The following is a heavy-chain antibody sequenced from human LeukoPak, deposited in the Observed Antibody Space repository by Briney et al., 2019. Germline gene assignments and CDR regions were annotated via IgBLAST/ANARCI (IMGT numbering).Heavy chain of an antibody. CDR2: IKQDGSEK. CDR3: VREGRREGDQFDY. CDR1: GFTFSSYW. Sequence: GGSLRLSCAASGFTFSSYWMSWVRQAPGKGLEWVANIKQDGSEKYYVDSVKGRFTISRDNAKNSLYLQMNSLRAEDTAVYYCVREGRREGDQFDYWGQGTLVTVSS. D-gene: IGHD2-21*01. J-gene: IGHJ4*02. V-gene: IGHV3-7*01.